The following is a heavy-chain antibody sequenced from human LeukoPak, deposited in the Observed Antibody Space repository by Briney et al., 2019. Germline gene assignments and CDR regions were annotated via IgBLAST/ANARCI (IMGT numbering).Heavy chain of an antibody. CDR3: TTEKILWFEGPDY. J-gene: IGHJ4*02. Sequence: GGSLRLSCAASGFTFSKAWMSWVRQAPGKGLEWVGRIKSKTDGGTTDYAAPVKGRFTISRDDSKNTLYLQMNSLKTEDTAVYYCTTEKILWFEGPDYWGQGTLVTVSS. V-gene: IGHV3-15*01. D-gene: IGHD3-10*01. CDR1: GFTFSKAW. CDR2: IKSKTDGGTT.